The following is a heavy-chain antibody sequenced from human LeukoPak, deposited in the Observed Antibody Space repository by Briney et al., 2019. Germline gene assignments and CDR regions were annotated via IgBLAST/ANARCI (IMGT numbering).Heavy chain of an antibody. CDR2: IYSGGST. CDR1: GFTVSSNY. D-gene: IGHD6-19*01. CDR3: ARDPRWSSGWGTFDY. J-gene: IGHJ4*02. Sequence: PGGSLRLSCAASGFTVSSNYMSWVRQAPGKGLEWVSVIYSGGSTYYADSVKGRFTISRDNSKNTLYLQMNSLRVEDTAVYYCARDPRWSSGWGTFDYWGQGTLVTVSS. V-gene: IGHV3-53*05.